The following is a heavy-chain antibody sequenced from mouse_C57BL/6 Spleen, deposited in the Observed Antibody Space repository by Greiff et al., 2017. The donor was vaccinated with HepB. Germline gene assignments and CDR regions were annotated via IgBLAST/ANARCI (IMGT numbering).Heavy chain of an antibody. D-gene: IGHD2-4*01. CDR3: ASWGITAESYFDY. CDR1: GYTFTDYY. Sequence: EVQLQQSGPELVKPGASVKISCKASGYTFTDYYMNWVKQSHGKSLEWIGDINPNNGGTSYNQKFKGKATLTVAKSSSTACMELRGLTSEDSAVYYCASWGITAESYFDYCGQGTTLTVSS. V-gene: IGHV1-26*01. J-gene: IGHJ2*01. CDR2: INPNNGGT.